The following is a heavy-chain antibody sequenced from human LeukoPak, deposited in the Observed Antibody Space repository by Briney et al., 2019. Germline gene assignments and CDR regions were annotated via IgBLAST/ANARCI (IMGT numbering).Heavy chain of an antibody. V-gene: IGHV5-51*01. CDR2: IYPGDSDT. CDR1: GYSFTSYW. D-gene: IGHD2-15*01. J-gene: IGHJ1*01. Sequence: GESLQISCKGSGYSFTSYWIGWVRQMPGKGLEWMGIIYPGDSDTRYSPSFQGQVTISADKSISTAYLQWSSLKASDTAMYYCARPYCSGGSCPEYFQHWGQGTLVTVSS. CDR3: ARPYCSGGSCPEYFQH.